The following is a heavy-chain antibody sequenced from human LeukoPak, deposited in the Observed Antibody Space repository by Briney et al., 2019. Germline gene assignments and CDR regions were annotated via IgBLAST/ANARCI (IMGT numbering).Heavy chain of an antibody. CDR1: GFTFTNAR. CDR3: TTVGNWNPRSY. Sequence: PGGSLRLSCAASGFTFTNARMSWVRQAPGKGLEWAGRVTSKTEGGTADYSAPVKGRFTISRDDSKNILYLQMSSLETEDTGVYYCTTVGNWNPRSYWGQETLVTVSS. CDR2: VTSKTEGGTA. D-gene: IGHD1-20*01. J-gene: IGHJ4*02. V-gene: IGHV3-15*01.